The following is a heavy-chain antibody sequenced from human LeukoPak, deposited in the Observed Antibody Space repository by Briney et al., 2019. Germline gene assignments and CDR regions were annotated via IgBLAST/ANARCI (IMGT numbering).Heavy chain of an antibody. J-gene: IGHJ5*02. CDR1: GGSISSSSYY. CDR2: IYYSGST. D-gene: IGHD1-26*01. CDR3: ARQGLLNWFDP. V-gene: IGHV4-39*01. Sequence: SETLSLTCTVSGGSISSSSYYWGWIRQPPGKGLEWIGSIYYSGSTYYNPSLKSRVTISVDTSKNQFSLKLSSVTAADTAVYYCARQGLLNWFDPWGQGTLVTVSS.